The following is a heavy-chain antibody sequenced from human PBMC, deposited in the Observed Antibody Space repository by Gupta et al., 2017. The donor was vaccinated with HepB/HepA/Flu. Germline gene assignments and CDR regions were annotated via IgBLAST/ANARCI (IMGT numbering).Heavy chain of an antibody. Sequence: EVQLVESGGGLVQPGGSLRLSCAASGFTFSSYWMHWVRQAPGKGLVWVSHIKTDGTITNYADSVKGRFTISRDNAKNTLFLQMESLRAEDTAVYYCSRSTYANSRRENWGQGTLVTVSS. CDR3: SRSTYANSRREN. CDR2: IKTDGTIT. CDR1: GFTFSSYW. V-gene: IGHV3-74*01. D-gene: IGHD2-2*01. J-gene: IGHJ4*02.